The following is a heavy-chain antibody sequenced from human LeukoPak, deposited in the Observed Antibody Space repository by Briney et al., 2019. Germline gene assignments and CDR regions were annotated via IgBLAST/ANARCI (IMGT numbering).Heavy chain of an antibody. CDR2: IYYSGST. Sequence: SETLSLTCTVSGGSVSSGSYYWSWIRQPPGKGLEWIGYIYYSGSTNYNPSLKSRVTISVDTSKNQFSLKLSSVTAADTAVYYCARASGGVFDPWGQGTLVTVPS. D-gene: IGHD2-8*02. J-gene: IGHJ5*02. CDR1: GGSVSSGSYY. V-gene: IGHV4-61*01. CDR3: ARASGGVFDP.